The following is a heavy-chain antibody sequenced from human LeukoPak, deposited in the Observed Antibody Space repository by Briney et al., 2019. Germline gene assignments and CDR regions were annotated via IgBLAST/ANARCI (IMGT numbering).Heavy chain of an antibody. J-gene: IGHJ3*02. CDR3: ANLGCCNSTSCLRGDAFDI. V-gene: IGHV3-33*06. Sequence: GRSLRLSCAASGFTFSSYGMHWVRQAPGKGLEWVAVIWYDGSNKYYADSVKGRFTISRDNSKNTLYLQMNSLRAEDTAVYYCANLGCCNSTSCLRGDAFDIWGQGTMVTVSS. CDR1: GFTFSSYG. D-gene: IGHD2-2*01. CDR2: IWYDGSNK.